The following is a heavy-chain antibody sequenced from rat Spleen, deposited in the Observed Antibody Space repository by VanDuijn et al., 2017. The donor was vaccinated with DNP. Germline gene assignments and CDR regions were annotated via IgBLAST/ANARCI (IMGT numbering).Heavy chain of an antibody. CDR2: IIYDGSRT. V-gene: IGHV5-7*01. CDR1: EFTLSKSD. Sequence: EVQLVESGGGLVQPGRSLKLSCAASEFTLSKSDVAWVRQAPTKGLEWVATIIYDGSRTYYRDSVKGRFTISRDNAKSTLYLQMDSLRSEDTATYYCATPYSSSIFVYWGQGTLVTVSS. J-gene: IGHJ3*01. CDR3: ATPYSSSIFVY. D-gene: IGHD1-2*01.